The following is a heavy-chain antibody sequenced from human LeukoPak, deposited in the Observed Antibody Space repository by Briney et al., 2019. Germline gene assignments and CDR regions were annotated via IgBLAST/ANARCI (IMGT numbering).Heavy chain of an antibody. CDR3: ARVLGYSTIDY. D-gene: IGHD6-13*01. V-gene: IGHV4-31*03. CDR2: IYYSGST. Sequence: SETLSLTCTVSGGSISSGGYYWSWIRQHPGKGLEWIGYIYYSGSTYYNPSLKSRVTISVDTSKNQFSLKLSSVTAADTAVYYCARVLGYSTIDYWGQGTLVTVSS. J-gene: IGHJ4*02. CDR1: GGSISSGGYY.